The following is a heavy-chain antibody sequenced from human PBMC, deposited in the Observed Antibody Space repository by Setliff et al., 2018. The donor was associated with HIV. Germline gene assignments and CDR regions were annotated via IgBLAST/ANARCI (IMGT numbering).Heavy chain of an antibody. CDR3: ARDRDFYYDNSGYSFDY. J-gene: IGHJ4*01. CDR1: GGSISSNSYY. CDR2: IYTSGST. D-gene: IGHD3-22*01. Sequence: SETLSLTCTVSGGSISSNSYYWSWIRQPAGKGLEWIGHIYTSGSTNYNPSLKSRATISVDTSKNQFSLNLRSVTAADTAVYSCARDRDFYYDNSGYSFDYCGHGTLFTVSS. V-gene: IGHV4-61*09.